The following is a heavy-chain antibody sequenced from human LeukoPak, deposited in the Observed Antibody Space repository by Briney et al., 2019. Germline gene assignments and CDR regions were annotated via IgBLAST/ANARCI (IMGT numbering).Heavy chain of an antibody. V-gene: IGHV3-7*05. CDR3: ARKLVDY. D-gene: IGHD2-15*01. J-gene: IGHJ4*02. Sequence: GGSLRLSCAASGXTFSTYWMSWVRQAPGKGLEWVANINQDGSQKYYVDSVKGRFTISRDNAKNSLYLQMNSLRAEDTAVYYCARKLVDYWGQGTLVTVSS. CDR1: GXTFSTYW. CDR2: INQDGSQK.